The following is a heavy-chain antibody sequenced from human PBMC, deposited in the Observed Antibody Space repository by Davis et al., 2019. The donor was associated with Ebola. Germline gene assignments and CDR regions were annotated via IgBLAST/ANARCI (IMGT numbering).Heavy chain of an antibody. J-gene: IGHJ4*02. CDR2: IIPIFGTA. D-gene: IGHD3-22*01. Sequence: AASVKVSCKASGGTFSSYAISWVRQAPGQGLEWMGGIIPIFGTANYAQKFQGRVTITADKSTSTAYMELSSLRSEDTAVYYCARDLSSGYYRDDYWGQGTLVTVSS. CDR3: ARDLSSGYYRDDY. V-gene: IGHV1-69*06. CDR1: GGTFSSYA.